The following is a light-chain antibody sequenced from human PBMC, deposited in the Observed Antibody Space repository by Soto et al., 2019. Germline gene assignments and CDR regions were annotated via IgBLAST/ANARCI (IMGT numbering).Light chain of an antibody. Sequence: EIVLTQSPGTLSLSPGDRATLSCRASQTVEKNYLAWYQQKPGQAPRLLVDDASRRAAGITDRFSGSGSGTDFTLTISRLEPEDFAVYYCQQCATSPRTFGQGTKVEVK. CDR3: QQCATSPRT. J-gene: IGKJ1*01. CDR1: QTVEKNY. CDR2: DAS. V-gene: IGKV3-20*01.